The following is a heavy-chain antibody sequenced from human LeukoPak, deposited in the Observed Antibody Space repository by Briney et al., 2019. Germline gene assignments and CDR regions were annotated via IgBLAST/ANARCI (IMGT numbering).Heavy chain of an antibody. CDR1: GYTFTSYY. CDR2: ISAYNGNT. J-gene: IGHJ5*02. Sequence: ASVNVSCKASGYTFTSYYMHWVRQAPGQGLEWMGWISAYNGNTNYAQKLQGRVTMTTDTSTSTAYVELRSLRSDDTAVYYCASSYYYDSSVSRFDPWGQGTLVTVSS. CDR3: ASSYYYDSSVSRFDP. V-gene: IGHV1-18*04. D-gene: IGHD3-22*01.